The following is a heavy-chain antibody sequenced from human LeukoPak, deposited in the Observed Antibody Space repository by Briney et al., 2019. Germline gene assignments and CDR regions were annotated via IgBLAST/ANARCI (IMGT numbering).Heavy chain of an antibody. CDR3: ALGEWLVHDAFDI. CDR2: IGCSRSYI. Sequence: GGSLRLSCAASGFTFSSYSMNWVRQAPGKGLEWGSSIGCSRSYIYYADSVKGRFTISRDNAKNSLYLQMNSLRAEDTAVYSCALGEWLVHDAFDIWGQGTMVTVSS. CDR1: GFTFSSYS. D-gene: IGHD6-19*01. V-gene: IGHV3-21*01. J-gene: IGHJ3*02.